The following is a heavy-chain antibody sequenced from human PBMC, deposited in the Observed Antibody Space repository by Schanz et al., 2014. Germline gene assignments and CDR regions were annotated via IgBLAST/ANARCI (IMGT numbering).Heavy chain of an antibody. CDR3: ARGTMPGTFDI. D-gene: IGHD2-2*01. CDR2: INSSGGGT. CDR1: GYTFSFTSYN. J-gene: IGHJ3*02. V-gene: IGHV1-46*01. Sequence: QVQVEQSGPEVKKPGASVTVSCQASGYTFSFTSYNVHWVRQAPGQGLEWMGYINSSGGGTSYAQKFQDRLTMTRDASTSTVYMELSSLRYEDTALYYCARGTMPGTFDIWGQGTMVTVSS.